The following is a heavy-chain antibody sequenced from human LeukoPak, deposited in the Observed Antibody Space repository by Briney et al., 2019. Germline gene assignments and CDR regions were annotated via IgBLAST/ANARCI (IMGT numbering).Heavy chain of an antibody. J-gene: IGHJ6*02. CDR1: GFTFDDYA. D-gene: IGHD3-3*01. CDR2: ISWNSGSI. V-gene: IGHV3-9*01. Sequence: GGSLRLSCAASGFTFDDYAMHWVRQAPGKGLEWVSGISWNSGSIGYADSVKGRFTISRDNAKNSLYLQMNSLRAEDTALYYCAKDMGGSYDFWSGYYGGYSYGMDVWGQGTTVTVSS. CDR3: AKDMGGSYDFWSGYYGGYSYGMDV.